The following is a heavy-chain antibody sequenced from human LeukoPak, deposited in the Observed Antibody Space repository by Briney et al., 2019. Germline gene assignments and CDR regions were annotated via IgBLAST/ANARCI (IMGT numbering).Heavy chain of an antibody. J-gene: IGHJ6*03. CDR1: GFTFSSYW. CDR3: ARANKDIVVVPAAKDYYYYMDV. CDR2: IKQDGSEK. D-gene: IGHD2-2*01. Sequence: GSLRLSCAASGFTFSSYWMSWVRQAPGKGLEWVANIKQDGSEKYYVDSVKGRFTISRDNAKNSLYLQMNSLRAEDTAVYYCARANKDIVVVPAAKDYYYYMDVWGKGTTVTVSS. V-gene: IGHV3-7*01.